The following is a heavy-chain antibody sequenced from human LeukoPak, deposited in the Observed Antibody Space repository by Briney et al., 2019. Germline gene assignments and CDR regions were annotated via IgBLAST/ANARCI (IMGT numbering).Heavy chain of an antibody. CDR3: AKGIRQLGNYYYYMDV. CDR2: ISGSGTNT. J-gene: IGHJ6*03. CDR1: GFTFSSYA. Sequence: GGSLRLSCAASGFTFSSYAMNWVRQAPGKGLEWVSGISGSGTNTYYADSVKGRFTMSRDNPNNMLYLQMNSLRVEDTALYYCAKGIRQLGNYYYYMDVWGKGTTVTVSS. D-gene: IGHD7-27*01. V-gene: IGHV3-23*01.